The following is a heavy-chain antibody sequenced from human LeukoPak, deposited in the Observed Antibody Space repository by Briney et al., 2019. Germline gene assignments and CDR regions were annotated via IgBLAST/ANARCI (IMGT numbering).Heavy chain of an antibody. V-gene: IGHV3-23*01. CDR3: ARDGSYYDFWSGYYRHGMDV. D-gene: IGHD3-3*01. CDR2: ISGSGGST. Sequence: GALRLSCAASGFTFSSYAMSWVRQAPGKGLEWVSGISGSGGSTYYADSVKGRFTISSDNSKNTLYLQMNSLRAEDTAVYYCARDGSYYDFWSGYYRHGMDVWGQGTTVTVSS. CDR1: GFTFSSYA. J-gene: IGHJ6*02.